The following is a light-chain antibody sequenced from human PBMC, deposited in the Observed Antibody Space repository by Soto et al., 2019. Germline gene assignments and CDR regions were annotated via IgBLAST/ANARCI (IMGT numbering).Light chain of an antibody. J-gene: IGKJ2*01. CDR3: XXYGSSPPYT. V-gene: IGKV3-20*01. Sequence: EIVLTQSPGTLSLSPGERATLSCRASQSVSSSYLAWYQQKPGQAPRLLIYGASSRATGIPDRFSGGGSGTDVALIISRREHEDDAVXXCXXYGSSPPYTFGQGTKVEIK. CDR1: QSVSSSY. CDR2: GAS.